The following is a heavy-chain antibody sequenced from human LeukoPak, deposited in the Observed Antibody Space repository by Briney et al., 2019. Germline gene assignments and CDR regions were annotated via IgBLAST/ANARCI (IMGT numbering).Heavy chain of an antibody. CDR3: ARDRLRWYRGFDP. Sequence: SQTLSLTCAVSGGSISSGGYYWRWIRQPPGKGLEWIGEINHSGSTNYNPSLKSRVTISVDTSKNQFSLKLSSVTAADTAVYYCARDRLRWYRGFDPWGQGTLVTVSS. V-gene: IGHV4-30-2*01. CDR2: INHSGST. D-gene: IGHD4-23*01. CDR1: GGSISSGGYY. J-gene: IGHJ5*02.